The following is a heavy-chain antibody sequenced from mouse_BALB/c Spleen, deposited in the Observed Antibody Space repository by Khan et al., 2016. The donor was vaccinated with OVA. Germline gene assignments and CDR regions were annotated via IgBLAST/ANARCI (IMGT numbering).Heavy chain of an antibody. Sequence: EVQLVESGPGLVKPSQSLSLTCTVTGYSITSGYGWNWIRQFPGNKLEWMGYISYSGSTNYNPSLKSRIPITRDTSKNQFFLQLNSVTTEDTATYYCARTARITYWGQGTTLTVSA. J-gene: IGHJ2*01. D-gene: IGHD1-2*01. CDR3: ARTARITY. V-gene: IGHV3-2*02. CDR2: ISYSGST. CDR1: GYSITSGYG.